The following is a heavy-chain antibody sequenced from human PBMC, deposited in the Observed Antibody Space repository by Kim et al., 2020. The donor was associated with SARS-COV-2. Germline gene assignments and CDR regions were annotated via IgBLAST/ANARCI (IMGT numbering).Heavy chain of an antibody. D-gene: IGHD3-10*01. CDR1: GFTVSSQY. CDR2: IYEDGTT. J-gene: IGHJ1*01. CDR3: ATDGGRSLLRD. Sequence: GSLRLSCAASGFTVSSQYMSWVRQAPGKGLELVSVIYEDGTTYYTDSVKGRFTISRDNSKNTLFLQMNSLRAEDTAVYFCATDGGRSLLRDWGQGTQVTVSS. V-gene: IGHV3-53*01.